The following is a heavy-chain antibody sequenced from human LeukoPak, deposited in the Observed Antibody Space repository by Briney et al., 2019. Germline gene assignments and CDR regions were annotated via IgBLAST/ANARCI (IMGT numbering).Heavy chain of an antibody. CDR1: GGSINSYY. D-gene: IGHD6-25*01. J-gene: IGHJ6*02. CDR3: ARAASYGMDV. Sequence: PSETLSLTCTVSGGSINSYYWSWIRQPPGKGLEWIGYIYYSGSTNYNPSLKSRVTISVDTSKNQFSLKLSSVTAADTAVYYCARAASYGMDVWGQGTTVTVSS. CDR2: IYYSGST. V-gene: IGHV4-59*01.